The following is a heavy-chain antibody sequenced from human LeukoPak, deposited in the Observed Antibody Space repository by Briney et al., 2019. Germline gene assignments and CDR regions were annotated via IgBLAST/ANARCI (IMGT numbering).Heavy chain of an antibody. D-gene: IGHD5-18*01. Sequence: GGSLRLSCVVSGFTFYNYAMHWVRQAPGKGLEYVSAIGGNGDTSYYADSVKGRFTISRDNSKNTVYLQLGSLRTEDTAVYYCATRHEYSYPYWGQGTLVTVSS. CDR2: IGGNGDTS. J-gene: IGHJ4*02. V-gene: IGHV3-64*02. CDR3: ATRHEYSYPY. CDR1: GFTFYNYA.